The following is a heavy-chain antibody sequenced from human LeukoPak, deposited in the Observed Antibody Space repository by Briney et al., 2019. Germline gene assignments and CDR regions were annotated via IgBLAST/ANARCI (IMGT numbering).Heavy chain of an antibody. Sequence: GGSLRLSCAASGFTFSSYAMHWVRQAPGKGLVWVSRINSDGSSTTYADSVKGRFTISRDNAKNTLYLQMNSLRAEDTAVYYCARDRGYSYGYDAFDIWGQGTMVTVSS. V-gene: IGHV3-74*01. CDR3: ARDRGYSYGYDAFDI. CDR1: GFTFSSYA. CDR2: INSDGSST. D-gene: IGHD5-18*01. J-gene: IGHJ3*02.